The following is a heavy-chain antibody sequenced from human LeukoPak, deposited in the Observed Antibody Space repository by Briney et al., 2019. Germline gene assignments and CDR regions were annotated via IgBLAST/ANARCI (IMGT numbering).Heavy chain of an antibody. Sequence: GGSLRLSCAASGFTFSDYYMSWVRQAPGKGLEWVSAISGSGGSTYYADSVKGRFTVSRDNSKNTVYLQMNSLRAEDTAVYYCAKDSGSQGGGFDYWGQGTLVTVSS. CDR1: GFTFSDYY. CDR2: ISGSGGST. CDR3: AKDSGSQGGGFDY. D-gene: IGHD1-26*01. V-gene: IGHV3-23*01. J-gene: IGHJ4*02.